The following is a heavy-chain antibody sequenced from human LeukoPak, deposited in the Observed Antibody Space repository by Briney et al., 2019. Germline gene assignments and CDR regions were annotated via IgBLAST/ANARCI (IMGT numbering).Heavy chain of an antibody. D-gene: IGHD3-9*01. CDR3: ARDRNILTGYSPSYWYLDL. CDR1: GFTFSSYA. J-gene: IGHJ2*01. CDR2: ISSSSSYI. Sequence: GGSLRLSCAASGFTFSSYAMSWVRQAPGKGLEWVSSISSSSSYIYYADSVKGRFTISRDNAKNSLYLQMNSLRAEDTAVYYCARDRNILTGYSPSYWYLDLWGRGTLVTVSS. V-gene: IGHV3-21*01.